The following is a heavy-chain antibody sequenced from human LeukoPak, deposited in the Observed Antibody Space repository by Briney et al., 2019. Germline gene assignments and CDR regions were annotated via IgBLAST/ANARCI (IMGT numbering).Heavy chain of an antibody. CDR2: IHHSGST. Sequence: SETLSLTCAVSGASVSTSNWWTWVRQPPGKGLEWIGEIHHSGSTNYNPSLKSRVTLSVDTSKNQISLKLRSVTAADTAVYFCAGRPSYHGSHYFDYWGQGTLVTVSS. CDR1: GASVSTSNW. D-gene: IGHD3-10*01. CDR3: AGRPSYHGSHYFDY. V-gene: IGHV4-4*02. J-gene: IGHJ4*02.